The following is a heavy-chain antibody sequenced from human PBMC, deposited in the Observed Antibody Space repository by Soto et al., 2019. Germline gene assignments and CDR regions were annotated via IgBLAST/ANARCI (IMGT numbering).Heavy chain of an antibody. Sequence: PGGSLRLSCAASGFTFSSYGMHWVRQAPGKGLEWVAVIWYDGSNKYYADSVKGRFTISRDNSKNTLYLQMNSLRAEDTAVYYCATRMYSTSWFYFVSWGQGTLVTVSS. CDR2: IWYDGSNK. CDR1: GFTFSSYG. J-gene: IGHJ4*02. D-gene: IGHD6-13*01. V-gene: IGHV3-33*01. CDR3: ATRMYSTSWFYFVS.